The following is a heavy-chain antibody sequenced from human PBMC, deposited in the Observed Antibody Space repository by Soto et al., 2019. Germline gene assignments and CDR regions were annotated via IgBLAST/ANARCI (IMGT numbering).Heavy chain of an antibody. CDR3: ARDAGVQQVPVAGNFDY. Sequence: PGGSLRLSCAASGFTFSSYGMHWVRQAPGKGLEWVAVISYDGSNKYYADSVKGRFTISRDNSKNTLYLQMNSLRAEDTAVYYCARDAGVQQVPVAGNFDYWGQGTLVTVSS. CDR2: ISYDGSNK. J-gene: IGHJ4*02. CDR1: GFTFSSYG. V-gene: IGHV3-30*03. D-gene: IGHD6-19*01.